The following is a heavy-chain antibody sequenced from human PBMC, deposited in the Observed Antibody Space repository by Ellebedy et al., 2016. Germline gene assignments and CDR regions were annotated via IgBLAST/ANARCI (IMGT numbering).Heavy chain of an antibody. CDR3: ARFRKGGMAAALQY. CDR2: ISTENVNL. V-gene: IGHV1-18*01. D-gene: IGHD6-13*01. Sequence: ASVKVSCXASGYTFTNYPVAWVRQAPGQGLEWMGWISTENVNLKYSQKLQGRVTMTTDPSTSTAYMELRSLTSDDTAFYYCARFRKGGMAAALQYWGQGTLVTVSS. J-gene: IGHJ1*01. CDR1: GYTFTNYP.